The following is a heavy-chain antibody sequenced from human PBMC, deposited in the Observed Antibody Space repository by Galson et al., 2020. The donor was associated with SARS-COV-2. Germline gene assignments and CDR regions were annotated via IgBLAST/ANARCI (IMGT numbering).Heavy chain of an antibody. V-gene: IGHV3-23*01. CDR2: ISGSGGST. D-gene: IGHD2-15*01. CDR3: AKVASVCSGGSCYLSPFDP. J-gene: IGHJ5*02. Sequence: GGSLRLSCAASGFTFSSYAMSWVRQAPGKGLEWVSAISGSGGSTYYADSVKGRFTISRDNSKNTLYLQMNSLRAEDTAVYYCAKVASVCSGGSCYLSPFDPWGQGTLVTVSS. CDR1: GFTFSSYA.